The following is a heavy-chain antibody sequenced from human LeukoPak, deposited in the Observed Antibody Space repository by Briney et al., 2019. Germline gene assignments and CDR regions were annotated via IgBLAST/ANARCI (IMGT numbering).Heavy chain of an antibody. V-gene: IGHV1-18*01. CDR3: ARVDIVVVVAAPDY. CDR2: ISAYNGNT. D-gene: IGHD2-15*01. Sequence: EASVKVSCKTSGDTFSSYGISWVRQAPGQGLEWMGWISAYNGNTNYAQKLQGRVTMTTDTSTSTAYMELRSLRSDDTAVYYCARVDIVVVVAAPDYWGQGTLVTVSS. J-gene: IGHJ4*02. CDR1: GDTFSSYG.